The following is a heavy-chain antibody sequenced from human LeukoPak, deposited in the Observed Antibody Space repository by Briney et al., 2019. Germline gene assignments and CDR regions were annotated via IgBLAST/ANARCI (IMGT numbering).Heavy chain of an antibody. CDR3: TTDAGYEWELLEGC. D-gene: IGHD1-26*01. Sequence: GGSLRLSCAASGFTFSNALMSWVRQAPGKGLEWVSRIKSKTDGGTTDYAAPVKGRFTISRDDSKNTLYLQMNSLKTEDTAVYYCTTDAGYEWELLEGCWGQGTLVTVSS. CDR1: GFTFSNAL. J-gene: IGHJ4*02. V-gene: IGHV3-15*01. CDR2: IKSKTDGGTT.